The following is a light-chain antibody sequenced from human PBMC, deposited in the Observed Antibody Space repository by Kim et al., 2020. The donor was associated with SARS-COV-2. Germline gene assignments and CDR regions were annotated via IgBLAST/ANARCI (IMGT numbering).Light chain of an antibody. V-gene: IGLV4-69*01. CDR3: QTWGTPVV. J-gene: IGLJ2*01. Sequence: GASVKLACTLRGTHNYYAIAWHQQQPERGPRFWLKVNRDGSHYKGDGIPDRFSGSSSESQRFLTISNLQSGDEADYYCQTWGTPVVFGGGTQLTVL. CDR2: VNRDGSH. CDR1: GTHNYYA.